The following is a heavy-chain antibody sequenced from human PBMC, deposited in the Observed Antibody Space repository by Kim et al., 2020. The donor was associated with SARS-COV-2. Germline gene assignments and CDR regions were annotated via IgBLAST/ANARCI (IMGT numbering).Heavy chain of an antibody. J-gene: IGHJ3*02. D-gene: IGHD3-16*01. V-gene: IGHV1-18*01. CDR3: ARDYYDYVWGRYAFDI. CDR2: ISAYNGNT. Sequence: ASVKVSCKASGYTFTSYGISWVRQAPGQGLEWMGWISAYNGNTNYAQKLQGRVTMTTDTSTSTAYMELRSLRSDDTAVYYCARDYYDYVWGRYAFDIWGQGTMVTVSS. CDR1: GYTFTSYG.